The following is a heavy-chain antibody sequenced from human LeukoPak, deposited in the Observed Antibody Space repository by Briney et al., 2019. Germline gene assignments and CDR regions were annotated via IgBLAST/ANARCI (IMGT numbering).Heavy chain of an antibody. J-gene: IGHJ6*02. D-gene: IGHD3-22*01. CDR3: ARNQYYYHSTGYGGYYYYGMDV. V-gene: IGHV3-13*01. Sequence: GGSLRLSCAASGFTFSRYDMHWVRQATGKGLEWVSAIGTAGDTYYPGSVKSRFTISRENAKNSLYLQMNSLRAGDTAVYYCARNQYYYHSTGYGGYYYYGMDVWGQGTTVTVSS. CDR2: IGTAGDT. CDR1: GFTFSRYD.